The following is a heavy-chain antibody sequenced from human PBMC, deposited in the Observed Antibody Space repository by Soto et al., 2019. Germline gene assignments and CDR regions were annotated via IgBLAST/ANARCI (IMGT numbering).Heavy chain of an antibody. J-gene: IGHJ6*03. CDR2: ISGFNGNT. CDR3: ARDRGVAPPVAGNTHYYYYMDV. CDR1: GYSFTNYG. V-gene: IGHV1-18*01. D-gene: IGHD6-19*01. Sequence: QDQLVQSGAEVKKPGASVTVSCKASGYSFTNYGITWVRQAPGQGLEWMGWISGFNGNTHYAQKLQGRVTMTTDASTSTAYMELRSLRSDDTAVYYCARDRGVAPPVAGNTHYYYYMDVWGKATTVTVSS.